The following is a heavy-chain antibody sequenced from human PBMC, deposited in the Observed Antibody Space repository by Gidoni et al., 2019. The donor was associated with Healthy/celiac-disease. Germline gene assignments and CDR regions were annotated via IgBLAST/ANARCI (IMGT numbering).Heavy chain of an antibody. V-gene: IGHV4-39*07. Sequence: QLQLQESGPGLVKPSETLSLTCTVSGGSISSSSYYWGWIRQPPGKGLEWIGSIYYSGSTYYNPSLKSRVTISVDTSKNQFSLKLSSVTAADTAVYYCAREGYYDILTGYYTPNYYYYGMDVWGQGTTVTVSS. CDR1: GGSISSSSYY. D-gene: IGHD3-9*01. CDR2: IYYSGST. J-gene: IGHJ6*02. CDR3: AREGYYDILTGYYTPNYYYYGMDV.